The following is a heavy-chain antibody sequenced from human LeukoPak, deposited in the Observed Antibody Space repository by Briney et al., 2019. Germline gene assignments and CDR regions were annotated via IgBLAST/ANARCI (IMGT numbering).Heavy chain of an antibody. CDR2: ISYGGSSE. D-gene: IGHD3-22*01. V-gene: IGHV3-30*03. CDR1: GFIFNNYG. CDR3: ARDHYYDSSGYYRSYYYYYMDV. Sequence: QPGGSLRLSCAASGFIFNNYGMHWVRQAPGKGLEWVAVISYGGSSEYYADSVRGRFTISRDNSKNTLYLQMNSLRAEDTAVYYCARDHYYDSSGYYRSYYYYYMDVWGKGTTVTVSS. J-gene: IGHJ6*03.